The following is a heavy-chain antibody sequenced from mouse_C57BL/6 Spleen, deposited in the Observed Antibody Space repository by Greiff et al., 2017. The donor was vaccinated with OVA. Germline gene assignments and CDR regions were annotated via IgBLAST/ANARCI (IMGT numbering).Heavy chain of an antibody. D-gene: IGHD1-1*01. CDR1: GYTFTSYW. CDR3: AGYYGSSPFAWFAY. V-gene: IGHV1-64*01. CDR2: IHPNSGST. J-gene: IGHJ3*01. Sequence: QVQLQQPGAELVKPGASVNLSCKASGYTFTSYWMHWVKQRPGQGLEWIGMIHPNSGSTNYNEKFKSKATLTVDKSSSTAYMQLSSLTSEDSAVYYCAGYYGSSPFAWFAYWGQGTLVTVSA.